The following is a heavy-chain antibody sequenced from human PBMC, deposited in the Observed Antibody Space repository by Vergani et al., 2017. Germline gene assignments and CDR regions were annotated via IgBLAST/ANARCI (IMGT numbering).Heavy chain of an antibody. Sequence: QLQLQESGPGLVKPSETLSLTCTVSGGSISSNSFYWGWIRQPPGKGLEWIGNIYYSGSTYYNPSLKSRVTISIDTSKNQFSLNLSSLTAADTAVYFCASGFSTEEFGYWRRGPLVAVSS. CDR3: ASGFSTEEFGY. D-gene: IGHD4-17*01. V-gene: IGHV4-39*07. CDR2: IYYSGST. J-gene: IGHJ4*02. CDR1: GGSISSNSFY.